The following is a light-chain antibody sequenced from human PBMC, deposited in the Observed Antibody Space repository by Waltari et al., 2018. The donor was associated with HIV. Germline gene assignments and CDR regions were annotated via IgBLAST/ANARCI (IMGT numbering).Light chain of an antibody. V-gene: IGLV2-14*03. CDR2: DFS. Sequence: QSALTQPASVSGSPGQSITISCTGTSSDVGGYNYVSWYQQHPGKAPKPLIYDFSNRPSGVSNRFAGSKSGNTASLTISGRQAEDEADYYCSSYTSSSPYAFGTGTKVTVL. CDR3: SSYTSSSPYA. J-gene: IGLJ1*01. CDR1: SSDVGGYNY.